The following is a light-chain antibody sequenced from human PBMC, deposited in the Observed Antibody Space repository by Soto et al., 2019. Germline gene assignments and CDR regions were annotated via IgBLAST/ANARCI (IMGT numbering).Light chain of an antibody. CDR3: QKYNNAIWT. Sequence: DIQLTQSPPSLSASVGDRVTITCRASQDIRNYLVWYQQKPGKVPKLLIYAASTLQSGVPSRFSGSGSGTDFTLTISGLQPEDVASYYCQKYNNAIWTFGQGTKVEI. CDR1: QDIRNY. V-gene: IGKV1-27*01. J-gene: IGKJ1*01. CDR2: AAS.